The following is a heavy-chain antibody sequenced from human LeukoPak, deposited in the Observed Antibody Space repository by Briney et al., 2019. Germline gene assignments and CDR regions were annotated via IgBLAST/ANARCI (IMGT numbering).Heavy chain of an antibody. Sequence: GGSLRLSCAASGYTFTKCGMHWVRQAPGKGLEWVSSIHGSGGSTYYADSVKGRFTVSRDNSKNTLYLQMNSLRAEDTAVYYCASSSTQFDYWGQGTLVTVSS. J-gene: IGHJ4*02. D-gene: IGHD6-13*01. V-gene: IGHV3-23*01. CDR1: GYTFTKCG. CDR3: ASSSTQFDY. CDR2: IHGSGGST.